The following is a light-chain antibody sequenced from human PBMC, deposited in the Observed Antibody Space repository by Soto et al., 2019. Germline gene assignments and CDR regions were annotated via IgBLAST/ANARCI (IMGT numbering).Light chain of an antibody. J-gene: IGKJ4*01. CDR2: DAS. CDR3: QHYNDWPLT. V-gene: IGKV3-15*01. Sequence: EIVMTQSPATLSVSPGERVTLSCRASQNIWNKLAWYQQKPGQTPRLLIFDASTRATGIPARFSGSGSETEFTLTISSLQSEDFAVYYCQHYNDWPLTFGGGTKVGIK. CDR1: QNIWNK.